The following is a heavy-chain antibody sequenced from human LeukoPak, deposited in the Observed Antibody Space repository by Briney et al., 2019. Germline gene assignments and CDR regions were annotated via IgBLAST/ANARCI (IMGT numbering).Heavy chain of an antibody. D-gene: IGHD6-13*01. CDR1: GYTFTNYG. J-gene: IGHJ5*02. Sequence: ASVKVSCKASGYTFTNYGISWGRQAPGQGPEWMGWISAHSGHTNYAQKPQGRVTMTTDTSTSTAYMELRSLRSDDTAVYYCARDNHSGSWSWFDPWGQGTLVSVSS. CDR3: ARDNHSGSWSWFDP. CDR2: ISAHSGHT. V-gene: IGHV1-18*01.